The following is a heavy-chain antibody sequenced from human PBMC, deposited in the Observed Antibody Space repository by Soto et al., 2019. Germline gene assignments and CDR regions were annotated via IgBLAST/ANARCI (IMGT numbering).Heavy chain of an antibody. CDR3: ARPSIAVAGYGITYYFDY. V-gene: IGHV4-39*01. Sequence: SSETLSLTCTVSGGSIRSSSYYWGWIRQPPGKGLEWIGSIYYSGSTYYNPSLKSRVTISVDTSKNQFSLKLSSVTAADTAVYYCARPSIAVAGYGITYYFDYWGQGTLVTVSS. D-gene: IGHD6-19*01. CDR2: IYYSGST. CDR1: GGSIRSSSYY. J-gene: IGHJ4*02.